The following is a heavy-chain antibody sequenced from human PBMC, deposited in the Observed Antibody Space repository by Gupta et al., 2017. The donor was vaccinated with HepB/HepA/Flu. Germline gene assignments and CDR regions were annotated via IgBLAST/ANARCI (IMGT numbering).Heavy chain of an antibody. Sequence: QVQLVESGGGVVQPGRSLRLSCAASRFTFSSYAMHWVRQAPGKGLEWVAVISYDGSNKYYADSVKGRFTISRDNSKNTLYLQMNSLRAEDTAVYYCARSPSGIVGATHFDYWGQGTLVTVSS. D-gene: IGHD1-26*01. CDR1: RFTFSSYA. CDR2: ISYDGSNK. CDR3: ARSPSGIVGATHFDY. V-gene: IGHV3-30-3*01. J-gene: IGHJ4*02.